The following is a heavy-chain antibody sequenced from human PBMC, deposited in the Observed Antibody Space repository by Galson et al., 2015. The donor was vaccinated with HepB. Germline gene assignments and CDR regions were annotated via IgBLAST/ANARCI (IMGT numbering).Heavy chain of an antibody. Sequence: QSGAEVKKPGESLKISCKGSGHTFSSYWIGWVRQMPGEGLEWMGIIYPGDSDTRYRPSFQGQVTISADKSINTAYLQWSSLKASDTAMYYCARAIDSYTNFDYWGQGTLVTVSS. J-gene: IGHJ4*02. D-gene: IGHD2-2*02. CDR1: GHTFSSYW. CDR3: ARAIDSYTNFDY. V-gene: IGHV5-51*01. CDR2: IYPGDSDT.